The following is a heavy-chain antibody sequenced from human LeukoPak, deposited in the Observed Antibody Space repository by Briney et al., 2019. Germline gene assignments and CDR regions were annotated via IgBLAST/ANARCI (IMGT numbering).Heavy chain of an antibody. Sequence: PGGSLRLSCAASGFTFSSYAMSWVRQAPGKGLEWVGFIRSKAYGGTTEYAASVKGRFTISRDDSKSIAYLHMNSLKTEDTAVYYCSPMNYDFWSGYYYYFDYWGQGTLVTVSS. CDR2: IRSKAYGGTT. J-gene: IGHJ4*02. D-gene: IGHD3-3*01. CDR3: SPMNYDFWSGYYYYFDY. CDR1: GFTFSSYA. V-gene: IGHV3-49*04.